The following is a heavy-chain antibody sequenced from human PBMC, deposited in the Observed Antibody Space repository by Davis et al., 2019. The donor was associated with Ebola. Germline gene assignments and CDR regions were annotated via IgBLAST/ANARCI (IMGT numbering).Heavy chain of an antibody. CDR1: GFSFSTYA. CDR2: ISGSDGST. V-gene: IGHV3-23*01. D-gene: IGHD6-13*01. Sequence: GSLRLSCAASGFSFSTYAMIWVRQAPGKGLEWVSGISGSDGSTYYADSVKGRFTISRDNSKNTLYLQMTSLRAEDTAVYYCAKTEWIAVAGPVNYWGQGTLVTVSS. J-gene: IGHJ4*02. CDR3: AKTEWIAVAGPVNY.